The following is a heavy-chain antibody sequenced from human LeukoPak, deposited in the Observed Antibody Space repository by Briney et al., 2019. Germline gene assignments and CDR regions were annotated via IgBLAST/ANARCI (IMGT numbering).Heavy chain of an antibody. J-gene: IGHJ4*02. CDR1: RYTFISYV. CDR3: AREGGTSSCYYD. CDR2: ISDDNGNT. V-gene: IGHV1-18*01. D-gene: IGHD3-22*01. Sequence: ASVKVSSKASRYTFISYVISWVRQAPGQGVGWMGWISDDNGNTNYAQKLQARVTMTTDTSTSTAYMELRSLSSDDTSVYYCAREGGTSSCYYDWGQGTLVTVSS.